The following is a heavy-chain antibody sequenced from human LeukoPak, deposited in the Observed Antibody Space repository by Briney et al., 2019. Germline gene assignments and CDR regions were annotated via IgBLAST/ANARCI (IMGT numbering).Heavy chain of an antibody. V-gene: IGHV4-38-2*01. J-gene: IGHJ4*02. CDR1: GYSISSGYY. CDR2: IYHSGST. D-gene: IGHD6-13*01. Sequence: SETLSLTCAVSGYSISSGYYWGWIRQPPGKGLEWIGSIYHSGSTYYNPSLKSRVTISVGTSKNQFSLKLSSVTAADTAVYYCARGYSSPYYFDYWGQGTLVTVSS. CDR3: ARGYSSPYYFDY.